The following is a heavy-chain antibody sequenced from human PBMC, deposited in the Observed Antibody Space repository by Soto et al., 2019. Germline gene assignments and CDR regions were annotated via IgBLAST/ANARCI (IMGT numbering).Heavy chain of an antibody. CDR1: GYTFTSYA. CDR2: INAGNGNT. Sequence: VKVSCKASGYTFTSYAMHWVRQAPGQRLEWMGWINAGNGNTKYSQKFQGRVTITRDTSASTAYMELSSLRSEDTAVYYCPVYSGSDRWYFDLWGRGTLVTVSS. D-gene: IGHD5-12*01. CDR3: PVYSGSDRWYFDL. V-gene: IGHV1-3*01. J-gene: IGHJ2*01.